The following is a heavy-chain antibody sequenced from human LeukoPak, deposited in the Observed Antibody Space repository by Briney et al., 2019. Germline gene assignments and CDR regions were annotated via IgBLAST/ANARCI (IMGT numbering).Heavy chain of an antibody. V-gene: IGHV3-33*01. J-gene: IGHJ1*01. CDR3: ARGGGVVALQR. Sequence: GRSLRLSCAASGFIFSSYGMHWVRQAPGKGLEWVAVIWYDGSNKYYADSVKGRFTISRDNSKNTLYLQMNSLRAEDTAVYYCARGGGVVALQRWGQGTLVTVSS. CDR1: GFIFSSYG. D-gene: IGHD3-22*01. CDR2: IWYDGSNK.